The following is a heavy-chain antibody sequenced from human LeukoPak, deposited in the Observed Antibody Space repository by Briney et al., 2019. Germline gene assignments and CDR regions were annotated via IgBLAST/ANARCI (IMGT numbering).Heavy chain of an antibody. J-gene: IGHJ3*02. Sequence: PSETLSLTCAVYGGSFSGYYWSWIRQPPGKGLEWIGEINHSGSTNYNPSLKSRVTISVDTSKNQFSLRLSSVTAADTAVYYCARRARPYAFDIWGQGTMVTVSS. CDR2: INHSGST. CDR3: ARRARPYAFDI. V-gene: IGHV4-34*01. CDR1: GGSFSGYY. D-gene: IGHD6-6*01.